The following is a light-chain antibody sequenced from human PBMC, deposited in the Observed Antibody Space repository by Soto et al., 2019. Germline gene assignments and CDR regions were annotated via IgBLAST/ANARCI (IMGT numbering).Light chain of an antibody. J-gene: IGKJ5*01. CDR2: GAS. V-gene: IGKV3-15*01. CDR3: QQYNNWPPIT. Sequence: EIVMTQSPATLSLSPGERATLSCRASQSVSGNLAWHQQKTGQAPRLLIYGASTRATGIPARFSGSGSGTEFTLTISSLQSEDFAVYYCQQYNNWPPITFGQGTRLEIK. CDR1: QSVSGN.